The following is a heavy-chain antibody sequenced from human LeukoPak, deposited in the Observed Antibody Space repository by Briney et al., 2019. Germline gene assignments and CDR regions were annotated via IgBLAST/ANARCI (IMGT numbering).Heavy chain of an antibody. V-gene: IGHV3-23*01. CDR1: GFTFSSYA. Sequence: GGSLRLSCAASGFTFSSYAMSWVRQAPGKGLEWVSAISGSGGSTYYADSVKGRFTISRDNSKNTLYLQMNSLRAEDTAVYYCAKDQEDVVVVAASFDYWGQGTLVTVSS. J-gene: IGHJ4*02. CDR3: AKDQEDVVVVAASFDY. CDR2: ISGSGGST. D-gene: IGHD2-15*01.